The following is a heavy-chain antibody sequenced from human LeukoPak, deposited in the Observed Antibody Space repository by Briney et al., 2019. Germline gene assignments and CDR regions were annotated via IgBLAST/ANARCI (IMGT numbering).Heavy chain of an antibody. CDR3: ARSSDPDAFDI. D-gene: IGHD6-6*01. Sequence: ASVKVSCKASGYTFTGYYMHWVRQAPGQGLEWMGWINPNSGGTNYAQKFQGWVTMTRDTSISTAYMEPSRLRSDDTAVYYCARSSDPDAFDIWGQGTMVTVSS. CDR2: INPNSGGT. V-gene: IGHV1-2*04. J-gene: IGHJ3*02. CDR1: GYTFTGYY.